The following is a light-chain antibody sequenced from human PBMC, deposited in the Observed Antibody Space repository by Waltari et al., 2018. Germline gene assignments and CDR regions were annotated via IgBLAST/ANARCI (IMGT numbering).Light chain of an antibody. CDR2: QDN. J-gene: IGLJ3*02. CDR3: QSYDGSNLFSWV. V-gene: IGLV6-57*01. Sequence: NFMLKQPHSVSESPGKTVTISCTRSSGSLANNSVQWIQQRPGDSPTTVIYQDNQRPSVVPGRFSGSINSSSNSASLTSSGLQTEDEADYYWQSYDGSNLFSWVFGGGTKLTVL. CDR1: SGSLANNS.